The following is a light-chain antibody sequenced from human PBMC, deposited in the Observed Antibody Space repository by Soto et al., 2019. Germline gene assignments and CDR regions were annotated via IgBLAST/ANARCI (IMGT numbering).Light chain of an antibody. J-gene: IGKJ5*01. CDR1: QSENSN. CDR2: GIS. V-gene: IGKV3-15*01. CDR3: QQYSKWPIT. Sequence: EMVMTQSPAILSVSPGESATLSCRASQSENSNYLAWYQQHPGQPPRLLIYGISTRATGIPARFSGSGSGTKDSLTISSLQYEDVAVYYCQQYSKWPITFGQGTRLEIK.